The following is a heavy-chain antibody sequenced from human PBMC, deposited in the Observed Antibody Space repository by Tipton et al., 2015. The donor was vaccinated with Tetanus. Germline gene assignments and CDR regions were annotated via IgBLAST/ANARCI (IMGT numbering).Heavy chain of an antibody. CDR3: AKGHAPRDDYCSGMDV. CDR2: ISWNSGSI. CDR1: GFTFDDYA. V-gene: IGHV3-9*01. J-gene: IGHJ6*02. Sequence: SLRLSCAASGFTFDDYAMHWVRQAPGKGLEWVSGISWNSGSIGYADSVKGRFTISRGNAKNSLYLQMNSLRAEDTALYYCAKGHAPRDDYCSGMDVWGQGTAVTVSS.